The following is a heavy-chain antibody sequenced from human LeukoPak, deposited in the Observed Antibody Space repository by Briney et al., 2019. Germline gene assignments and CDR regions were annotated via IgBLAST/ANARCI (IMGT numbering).Heavy chain of an antibody. CDR3: ARPRVNWNDGRTTYYFDY. Sequence: GESLKISCKGSGYTFTSYWIGWVRQMPGKGLEWMGIIYPGDSDKTYSPSFQGQVTMSVDKSLNTAYLQWRSLKASDTAIYYCARPRVNWNDGRTTYYFDYWGQGTLVTVSS. CDR2: IYPGDSDK. J-gene: IGHJ4*02. CDR1: GYTFTSYW. V-gene: IGHV5-51*01. D-gene: IGHD1-20*01.